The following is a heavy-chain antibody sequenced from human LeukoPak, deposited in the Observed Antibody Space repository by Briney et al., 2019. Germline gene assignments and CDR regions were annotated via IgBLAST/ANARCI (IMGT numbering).Heavy chain of an antibody. V-gene: IGHV1-18*01. D-gene: IGHD3-16*02. Sequence: GASVTVSFKACGFTFTSYGNSWVRQAPGQGRERMGWICAYNGNKNYAQKLQARVTMTTETSTSTAYIELRSQRSDDTAVYHCAIIHGPRVSPRALDIWVQGTMVT. J-gene: IGHJ3*02. CDR2: ICAYNGNK. CDR1: GFTFTSYG. CDR3: AIIHGPRVSPRALDI.